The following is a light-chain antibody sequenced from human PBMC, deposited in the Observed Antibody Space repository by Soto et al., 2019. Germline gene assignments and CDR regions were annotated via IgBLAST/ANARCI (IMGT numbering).Light chain of an antibody. Sequence: QSALTQPASVSGSPGQSITISCTGTSRDVGAYDYVSWYLQYPDKAPQLLIYYVDHRPSGVSSRFSGSKSGNTASLTISGLQAEDEGDYYCCSYADGSIYFVGTGTKLTVL. J-gene: IGLJ1*01. CDR2: YVD. CDR3: CSYADGSIYF. V-gene: IGLV2-14*03. CDR1: SRDVGAYDY.